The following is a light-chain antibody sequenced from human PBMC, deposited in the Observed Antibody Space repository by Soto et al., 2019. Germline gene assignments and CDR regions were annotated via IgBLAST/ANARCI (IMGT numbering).Light chain of an antibody. CDR2: EGN. Sequence: QSVLAQPASVSGSPGQSITISCTGTSSDVGSSNLVSWYLQHPGNAPKIVIYEGNKRPSGVSDRFSGSKSGDTASLTISGLQAEDEADYYCCSYAGNSSYVFGTGTKATVL. CDR1: SSDVGSSNL. CDR3: CSYAGNSSYV. J-gene: IGLJ1*01. V-gene: IGLV2-23*01.